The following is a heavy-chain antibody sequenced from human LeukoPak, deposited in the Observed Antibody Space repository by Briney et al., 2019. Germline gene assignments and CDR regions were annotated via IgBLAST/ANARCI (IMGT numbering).Heavy chain of an antibody. V-gene: IGHV3-30*18. CDR1: GFTINNRG. Sequence: PGTSLRLSCEVSGFTINNRGMHWVRQAPGKGLEWVAMISHDGNVEFYLDSVKGRFTISRDNSKNTLYLQMNSLTTDDTAIYYCAKDWGVSGWYNWFDYWGQGTQVTVSS. CDR3: AKDWGVSGWYNWFDY. CDR2: ISHDGNVE. D-gene: IGHD6-19*01. J-gene: IGHJ5*01.